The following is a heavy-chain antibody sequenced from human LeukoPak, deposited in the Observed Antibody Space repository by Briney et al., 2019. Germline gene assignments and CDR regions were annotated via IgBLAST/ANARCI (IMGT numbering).Heavy chain of an antibody. J-gene: IGHJ4*02. D-gene: IGHD3-3*01. CDR1: GGSISSSSYY. V-gene: IGHV4-39*01. CDR2: IYYSGST. Sequence: PSETLSLTCTVYGGSISSSSYYWGWIRQPPGKGLEWIGRIYYSGSTYYNPSLKSRVTISVDTSKNQFSLKLSSVTAADTAVYYCARQRTYYDFWSGYYPSTDFDYWGQGTLVTVSS. CDR3: ARQRTYYDFWSGYYPSTDFDY.